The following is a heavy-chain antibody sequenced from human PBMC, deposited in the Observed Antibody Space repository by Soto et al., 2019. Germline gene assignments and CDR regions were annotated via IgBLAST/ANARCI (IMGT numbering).Heavy chain of an antibody. CDR2: INPNGGVT. CDR3: ARESGGDTATLYYYYFYMDV. D-gene: IGHD1-26*01. J-gene: IGHJ6*03. CDR1: GDSFNDYY. V-gene: IGHV1-2*04. Sequence: QVPLVQSGAEVRKPGASVTVSCRSSGDSFNDYYIHWVRQAPGQGFEWMGWINPNGGVTKYAQKFQGWVSMTRDTSIRTVYMQLSRLRSDDTAVYYCARESGGDTATLYYYYFYMDVWGTGTTVTVSS.